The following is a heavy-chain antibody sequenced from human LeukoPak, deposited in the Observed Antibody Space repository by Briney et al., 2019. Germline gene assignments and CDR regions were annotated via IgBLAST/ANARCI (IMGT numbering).Heavy chain of an antibody. V-gene: IGHV1-69*01. CDR1: GGTFSSYA. CDR3: ARDRRCGGDCPGDAFDI. Sequence: SVKVSCKASGGTFSSYAISWVRQAPAQGLEWMGGLIPIFGTANYAQKFQGRVTITADESTSTAYMELSSLRSEDTAVYYCARDRRCGGDCPGDAFDIRGQGTMVTVSS. J-gene: IGHJ3*02. CDR2: LIPIFGTA. D-gene: IGHD2-21*02.